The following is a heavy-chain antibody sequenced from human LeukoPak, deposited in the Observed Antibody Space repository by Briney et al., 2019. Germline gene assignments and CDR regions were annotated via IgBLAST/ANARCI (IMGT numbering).Heavy chain of an antibody. CDR2: KYYSGSA. Sequence: KPSETLSLTCSVSGVSFSDGRYYWTWIRQHPGKGLEWIDYKYYSGSAKYNPSLKSRLTISIDTSKNQFSLHLSSVTAADTATYYCATPYCSSISCLDVFNMWGQGTRVTVSS. CDR3: ATPYCSSISCLDVFNM. J-gene: IGHJ3*02. D-gene: IGHD2-2*01. V-gene: IGHV4-31*03. CDR1: GVSFSDGRYY.